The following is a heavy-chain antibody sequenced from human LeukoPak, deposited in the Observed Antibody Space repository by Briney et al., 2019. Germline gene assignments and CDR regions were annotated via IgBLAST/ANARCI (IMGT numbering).Heavy chain of an antibody. V-gene: IGHV3-30-3*01. Sequence: GRSLRLSCAASGFTFSSYAMHWVRQAPGKGLEWVAVISYDGSNKYYADSVKGRFTISRDNSKNTLYLQMNSLRAEDTAVYYCARGLSAIEVGYYGMDVWGQGTTVTVSS. CDR1: GFTFSSYA. J-gene: IGHJ6*02. CDR3: ARGLSAIEVGYYGMDV. CDR2: ISYDGSNK. D-gene: IGHD2-15*01.